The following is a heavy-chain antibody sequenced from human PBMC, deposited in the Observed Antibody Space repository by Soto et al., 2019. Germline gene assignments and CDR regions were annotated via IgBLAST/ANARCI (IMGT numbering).Heavy chain of an antibody. CDR1: GYTFTGYY. J-gene: IGHJ6*02. CDR2: MNPNSGGT. CDR3: ARAGVQYYYDSSGYFHYYYYGMDV. V-gene: IGHV1-2*04. D-gene: IGHD3-22*01. Sequence: ASVKVSCKASGYTFTGYYMHWVRQAPGQGLEWLGWMNPNSGGTNYAQKFQGWVTMTRDTSISTAYMELSRLRSDDTAVYYCARAGVQYYYDSSGYFHYYYYGMDVWGQGTTVTVSS.